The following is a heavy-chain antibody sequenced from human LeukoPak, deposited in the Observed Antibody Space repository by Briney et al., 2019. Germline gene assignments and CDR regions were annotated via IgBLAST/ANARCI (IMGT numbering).Heavy chain of an antibody. J-gene: IGHJ4*02. CDR3: ARQINRSWPLEY. V-gene: IGHV4-39*01. CDR1: GGSISTNGYY. Sequence: SSETLSLTCAVSGGSISTNGYYWSWIRQSPGKGLEWIGSIYYSGTTYYNLSLKSRVTISVDTSKNQFSLKLSSVTAADTAVYYCARQINRSWPLEYWGQGTLVTVSS. CDR2: IYYSGTT.